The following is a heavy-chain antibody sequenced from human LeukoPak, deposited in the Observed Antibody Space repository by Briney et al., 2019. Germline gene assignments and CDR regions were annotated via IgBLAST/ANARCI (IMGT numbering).Heavy chain of an antibody. D-gene: IGHD3-22*01. CDR3: ARWSGYYYVRNFFDY. CDR2: IKQDGSEK. CDR1: GFTFSSYW. Sequence: PGGSLRLSCAASGFTFSSYWMSWVRQAPGKGLEWVANIKQDGSEKYYVDSVKGRFTISRDNAKNSLYLQMNSLRAEDTAVYYCARWSGYYYVRNFFDYWGQGTLVTVSS. J-gene: IGHJ4*02. V-gene: IGHV3-7*01.